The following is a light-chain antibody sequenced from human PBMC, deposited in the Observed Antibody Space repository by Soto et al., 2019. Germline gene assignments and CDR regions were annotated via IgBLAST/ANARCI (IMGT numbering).Light chain of an antibody. CDR2: DAS. Sequence: ETVLTQSPATLSSSPGESATLSCRTSQSVDTSLAWYQQKPGQAPRLLIYDASSRATGIPVRFSGSGSGTVFTLTISSLEPEDFAVYYCQHRGNWGTFGGGTKVEIK. CDR3: QHRGNWGT. V-gene: IGKV3-11*01. CDR1: QSVDTS. J-gene: IGKJ4*01.